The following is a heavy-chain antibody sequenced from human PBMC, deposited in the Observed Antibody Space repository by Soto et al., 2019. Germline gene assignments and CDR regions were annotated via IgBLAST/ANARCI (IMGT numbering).Heavy chain of an antibody. J-gene: IGHJ4*02. CDR3: AKGSSCTSSSCHMAPFDF. Sequence: EMQLLESGGGLVEPGGYLRLSCAASGFIFKNYVMSWVRQAPGKGLEWVSGISGLGVTTLYADSVKGRFTVSRDKSKSTLYLQINSLRAEDTAVYFCAKGSSCTSSSCHMAPFDFWGQGTLVTVSS. CDR2: ISGLGVTT. V-gene: IGHV3-23*01. D-gene: IGHD2-2*01. CDR1: GFIFKNYV.